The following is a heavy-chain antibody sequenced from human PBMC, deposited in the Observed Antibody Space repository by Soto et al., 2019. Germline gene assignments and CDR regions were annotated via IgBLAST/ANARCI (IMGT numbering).Heavy chain of an antibody. CDR1: GFSLSTSGVG. CDR2: IYWDDDK. Sequence: SGPTLVHPTQTLTLTCTFSGFSLSTSGVGVGWIRQPPGKALEWLALIYWDDDKRYSPYLKSRLTITKDSSKNQVVLTMTNMDPVDTATYYFAHRPEINTVTTFDYFDYWGQGTLVTISS. V-gene: IGHV2-5*02. D-gene: IGHD4-4*01. J-gene: IGHJ4*02. CDR3: AHRPEINTVTTFDYFDY.